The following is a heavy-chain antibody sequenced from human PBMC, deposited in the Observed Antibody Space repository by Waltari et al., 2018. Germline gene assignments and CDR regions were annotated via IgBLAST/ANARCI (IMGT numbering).Heavy chain of an antibody. CDR2: ISAYNGNT. D-gene: IGHD6-6*01. V-gene: IGHV1-18*01. CDR3: ARVMLPLIAARGLPH. Sequence: QVQLVQSGAEVKKPGASVKVSCKASGSPFTSYGISWLRQAPGQGLEWMGWISAYNGNTNYAQKLQGRLTLTADTSTSTAYMELRSLRSDDTAVYYCARVMLPLIAARGLPHWGQGTLVTVSS. CDR1: GSPFTSYG. J-gene: IGHJ4*02.